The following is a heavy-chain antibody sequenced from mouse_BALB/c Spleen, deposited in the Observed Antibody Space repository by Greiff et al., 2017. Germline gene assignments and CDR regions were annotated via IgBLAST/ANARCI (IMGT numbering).Heavy chain of an antibody. V-gene: IGHV1S137*01. CDR1: GYTFTDYA. CDR3: ARQGPGNYFDY. J-gene: IGHJ2*01. CDR2: ISTYYGDA. D-gene: IGHD4-1*01. Sequence: VQLQQSGAELVRPGVSVKISCKGSGYTFTDYAMHWVKQSHAKSLEWIGVISTYYGDASYNQKFKGKATMTVDKSSSTAYMELARLTSEESAIYYCARQGPGNYFDYWGQGTTLTVSS.